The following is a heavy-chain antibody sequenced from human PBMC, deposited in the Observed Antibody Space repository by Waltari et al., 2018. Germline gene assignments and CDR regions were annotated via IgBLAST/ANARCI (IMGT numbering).Heavy chain of an antibody. CDR2: ISGSGGST. V-gene: IGHV3-23*01. CDR3: AKQDYDFWSGPSNWFDP. Sequence: EVQLLESGGGLVQPGGSLRLSCAASGFTFSSYAMSWVRQAPGKGLEWVSAISGSGGSTYYADSVKGRFTISRDKSKNTLYLQMNSLRAEDTAVYYCAKQDYDFWSGPSNWFDPWGQGTLVTVSS. J-gene: IGHJ5*02. CDR1: GFTFSSYA. D-gene: IGHD3-3*01.